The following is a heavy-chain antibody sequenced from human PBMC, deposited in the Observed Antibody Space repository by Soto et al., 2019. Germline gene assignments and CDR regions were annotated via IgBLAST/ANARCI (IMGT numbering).Heavy chain of an antibody. Sequence: GGSLRLSCAASGFTFSDYYMSWIRQAPGKGLEWVSYISSSGSTIYYADSVKGRFTISRDNAKNSLYLQMNSLRAEDTAVYYCARVGEYSGYDYYYYYYMDVWGKGTTVTVSS. D-gene: IGHD5-12*01. J-gene: IGHJ6*03. V-gene: IGHV3-11*01. CDR2: ISSSGSTI. CDR3: ARVGEYSGYDYYYYYYMDV. CDR1: GFTFSDYY.